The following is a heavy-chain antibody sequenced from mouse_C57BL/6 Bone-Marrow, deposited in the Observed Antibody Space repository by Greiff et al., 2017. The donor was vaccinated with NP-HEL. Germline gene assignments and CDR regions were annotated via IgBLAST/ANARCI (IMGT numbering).Heavy chain of an antibody. CDR3: ARGGYGYDRGYYFDY. CDR1: GYTFTSYW. Sequence: VKLQQPGAELVKPGASVKMSCKASGYTFTSYWITWVKQRPGQGLEWIGDIYPGSGSTNYNEKFKSKATLTVDTSSSTAYMQLSSLTSEDSAVYYCARGGYGYDRGYYFDYWGQGTTLTVSS. CDR2: IYPGSGST. V-gene: IGHV1-55*01. J-gene: IGHJ2*01. D-gene: IGHD2-2*01.